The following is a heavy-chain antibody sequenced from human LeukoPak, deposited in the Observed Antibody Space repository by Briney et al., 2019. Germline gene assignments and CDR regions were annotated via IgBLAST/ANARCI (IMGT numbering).Heavy chain of an antibody. Sequence: PGGSLRLSCVGSGFTSIAYALTWARQAPGKGLEWVSGISGGGVTTYYADSVKGRFTISRDNTKNSLYLQMNSLRAEDTAVFYCARDQYDTWSRRGNFDSWGQGTLVIVSS. D-gene: IGHD3-3*01. CDR3: ARDQYDTWSRRGNFDS. CDR2: ISGGGVTT. CDR1: GFTSIAYA. V-gene: IGHV3-23*01. J-gene: IGHJ4*02.